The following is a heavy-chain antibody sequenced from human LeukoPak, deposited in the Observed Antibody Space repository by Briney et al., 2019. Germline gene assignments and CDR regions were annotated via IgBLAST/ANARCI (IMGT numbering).Heavy chain of an antibody. CDR2: IYHSGST. D-gene: IGHD2-2*01. CDR1: GYSISSGYY. Sequence: SETLSLTCAVSGYSISSGYYWGWIRQPPGKGLEWIGSIYHSGSTYYNPSLKCRVTISVDTSKNQFSLKLSSVTAADTAVYYCARRYQLYYFDYWGQGTLVTVSS. J-gene: IGHJ4*02. V-gene: IGHV4-38-2*01. CDR3: ARRYQLYYFDY.